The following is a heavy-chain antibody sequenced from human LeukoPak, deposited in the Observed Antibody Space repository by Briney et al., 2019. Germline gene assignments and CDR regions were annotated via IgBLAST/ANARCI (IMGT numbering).Heavy chain of an antibody. D-gene: IGHD3-22*01. V-gene: IGHV4-4*02. J-gene: IGHJ4*02. CDR2: IYHSGST. Sequence: PSGTLSLTCAVSGGSISSSNWWSWVRQPPGKGLEWIGEIYHSGSTNYNPSLKSRVTISVDKSKNQFSLKLSSVTAADTAVYYCARASRRSSGYYYDYWGQGTLVTVSS. CDR3: ARASRRSSGYYYDY. CDR1: GGSISSSNW.